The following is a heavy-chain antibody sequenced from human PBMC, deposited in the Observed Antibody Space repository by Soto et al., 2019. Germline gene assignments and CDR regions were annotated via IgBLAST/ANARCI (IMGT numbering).Heavy chain of an antibody. CDR3: ARDSPSGSYFDAFDI. CDR2: ISYDGSNK. D-gene: IGHD1-26*01. Sequence: PGGSLRLSCAASGFTFSSYAMHWVRQAPGKGLEWVAVISYDGSNKYYADSVKGRFTISRDNSKNTLYLQMNSLRAEDTAVYYCARDSPSGSYFDAFDIWGQGTMVTVSS. J-gene: IGHJ3*02. V-gene: IGHV3-30-3*01. CDR1: GFTFSSYA.